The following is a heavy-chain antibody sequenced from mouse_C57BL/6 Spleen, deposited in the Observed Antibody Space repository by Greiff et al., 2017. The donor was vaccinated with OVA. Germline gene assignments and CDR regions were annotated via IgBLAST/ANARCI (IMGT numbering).Heavy chain of an antibody. J-gene: IGHJ1*03. D-gene: IGHD1-1*01. CDR3: SRRFSYYGSSFYWYFGV. CDR1: GYTFTDYY. CDR2: INPNHGGN. Sequence: EVQLQHSGPELVKPGASVKISCKASGYTFTDYYMNWVKQSHGNGLEWIGDINPNHGGNSYNQKFKGKATLTVDKSSSTTYMELRILTSEDSAVYYCSRRFSYYGSSFYWYFGVWGTGTTVTVAS. V-gene: IGHV1-26*01.